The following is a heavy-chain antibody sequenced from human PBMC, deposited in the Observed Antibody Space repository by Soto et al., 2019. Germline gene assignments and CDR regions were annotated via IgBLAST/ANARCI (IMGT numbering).Heavy chain of an antibody. CDR3: AHRLAYDISTGYYPFDY. CDR1: GFSLSTSGVG. J-gene: IGHJ4*02. V-gene: IGHV2-5*02. D-gene: IGHD3-9*01. Sequence: SGPTLVNPTQTLTLTCTFSGFSLSTSGVGVAWIRQPPGKALEWLALIYWDDGKRYSPSLKTRLNITKDTSKNQVVLTLTNVDPVDTATYYCAHRLAYDISTGYYPFDYWGQGSLVTVSS. CDR2: IYWDDGK.